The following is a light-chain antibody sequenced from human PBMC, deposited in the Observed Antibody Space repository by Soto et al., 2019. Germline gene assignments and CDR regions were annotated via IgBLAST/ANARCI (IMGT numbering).Light chain of an antibody. CDR3: QVWDSSSDHDV. J-gene: IGLJ1*01. Sequence: SYELTQPPSVSVAPGKTARITCGGKNIGSKSVHWYQQKPGQAPVLVIYYDSDRPSGIPERFSGSNSGNTATLTISRVEAGDEADYYCQVWDSSSDHDVFGTGTNLTVL. CDR1: NIGSKS. CDR2: YDS. V-gene: IGLV3-21*04.